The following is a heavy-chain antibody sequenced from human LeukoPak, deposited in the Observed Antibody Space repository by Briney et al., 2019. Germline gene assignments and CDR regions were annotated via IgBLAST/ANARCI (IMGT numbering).Heavy chain of an antibody. Sequence: SETLSLTCTVSGGSISSYYWSWIRQPPGKGLEWIGYIYTSGSTNYNPSLKSRVTISVDTSRNQFSLKLSSVTAADTAVYYCARQEYSSSSFRFGYFDYWGQGTLVTVSS. V-gene: IGHV4-4*09. CDR2: IYTSGST. D-gene: IGHD6-6*01. CDR1: GGSISSYY. J-gene: IGHJ4*02. CDR3: ARQEYSSSSFRFGYFDY.